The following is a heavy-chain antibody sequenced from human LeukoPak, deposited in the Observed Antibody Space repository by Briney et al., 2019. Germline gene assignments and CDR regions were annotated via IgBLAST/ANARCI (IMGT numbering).Heavy chain of an antibody. Sequence: SETLSLTCAVYGGSFSGHCWSWIRQPPGKGLEWIGEINHSGNTNYNPSLKSRVTLSVDTSKNQFSVKLSSVTAADTAIYYCARGLDGIEATLSGYWSQGALVTVSS. D-gene: IGHD5-12*01. CDR3: ARGLDGIEATLSGY. V-gene: IGHV4-34*01. CDR1: GGSFSGHC. J-gene: IGHJ4*02. CDR2: INHSGNT.